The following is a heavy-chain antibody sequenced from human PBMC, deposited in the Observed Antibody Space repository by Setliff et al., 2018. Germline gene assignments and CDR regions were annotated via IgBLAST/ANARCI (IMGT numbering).Heavy chain of an antibody. Sequence: ESLKISCAASGFTFSNYAMSWARQTPGKGLEWVSAISGSGGTTYYTDSVKGRFTISRDSSKSTLYLQMNSLRAEDTAIYYCVKGGDSGSYFTHWGQGTLVTVSS. CDR2: ISGSGGTT. CDR1: GFTFSNYA. J-gene: IGHJ4*01. V-gene: IGHV3-23*01. D-gene: IGHD1-26*01. CDR3: VKGGDSGSYFTH.